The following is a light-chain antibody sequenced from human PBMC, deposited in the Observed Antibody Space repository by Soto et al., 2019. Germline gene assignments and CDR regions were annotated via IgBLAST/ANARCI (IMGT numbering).Light chain of an antibody. CDR2: EVS. V-gene: IGKV1-5*03. CDR3: QQYGGFPT. J-gene: IGKJ2*01. CDR1: QDIGGW. Sequence: DIQMTQSPSTLSASVGDRVAITCRPSQDIGGWLAWYQQKPGKAPKILIYEVSKLKDGDPSRFSGSGAGTEFPPPSSRLQEHHFATCFCQQYGGFPTFGQGNKVEMK.